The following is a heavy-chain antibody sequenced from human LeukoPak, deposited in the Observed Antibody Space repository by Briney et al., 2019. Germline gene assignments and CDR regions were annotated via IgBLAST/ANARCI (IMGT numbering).Heavy chain of an antibody. CDR1: IDSFSNYH. CDR2: VNESGGT. Sequence: SETLSLTCAVYIDSFSNYHWNWIRQTPAKGMEWIGEVNESGGTNISPSLRSRVILSVDTSKNQFSLKLISVAVADTAIYYCARGQGATVPQVGKNWFDPWGQGTRVTVSS. V-gene: IGHV4-34*01. J-gene: IGHJ5*02. CDR3: ARGQGATVPQVGKNWFDP. D-gene: IGHD1-26*01.